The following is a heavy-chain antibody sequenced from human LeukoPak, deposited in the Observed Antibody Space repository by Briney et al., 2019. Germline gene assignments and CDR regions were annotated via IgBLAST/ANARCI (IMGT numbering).Heavy chain of an antibody. V-gene: IGHV7-4-1*02. CDR1: GYTFTSYA. J-gene: IGHJ3*02. CDR2: INTNTGNP. D-gene: IGHD1-1*01. Sequence: ASVKVSCTASGYTFTSYAMNWVRQAPGQGLEWMGWINTNTGNPTYAQGFTGRFVFSLDTSVSTAYLQISSLKAEDTAVYYCARREDNWNDSRAFDIWGQGTMVTVSS. CDR3: ARREDNWNDSRAFDI.